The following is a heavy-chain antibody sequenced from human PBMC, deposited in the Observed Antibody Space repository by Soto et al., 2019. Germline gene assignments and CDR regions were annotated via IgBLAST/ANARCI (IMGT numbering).Heavy chain of an antibody. J-gene: IGHJ4*02. CDR1: GFTFSGYW. CDR2: IHSDGSAT. D-gene: IGHD6-25*01. Sequence: EVQLVESGGGLVQPGGSLRLSCAASGFTFSGYWMHWVRQAPGKGLVWVSRIHSDGSATTYADSVKGRFTISRDNTKNTVYLQMNSLGAEDTAVYFCARGGPGNFDYWGRGTMVAVSS. V-gene: IGHV3-74*03. CDR3: ARGGPGNFDY.